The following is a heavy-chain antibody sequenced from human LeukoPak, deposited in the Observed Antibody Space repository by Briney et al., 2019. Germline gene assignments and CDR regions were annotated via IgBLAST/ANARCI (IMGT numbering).Heavy chain of an antibody. V-gene: IGHV1-69*05. D-gene: IGHD6-6*01. CDR1: GGTFSSYA. Sequence: ASVKVSCKASGGTFSSYAISWVRQAPGQGLEWMGGIIPIFGTANYAQKFQGRVTITTDESTSTAYMELSSLRSEDTAVYYCARQGSIAAQLFAYWGQETLVTVSS. J-gene: IGHJ4*02. CDR3: ARQGSIAAQLFAY. CDR2: IIPIFGTA.